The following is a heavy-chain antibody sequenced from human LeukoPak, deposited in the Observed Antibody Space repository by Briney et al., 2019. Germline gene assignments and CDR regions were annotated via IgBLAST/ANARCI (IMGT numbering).Heavy chain of an antibody. V-gene: IGHV4-59*08. J-gene: IGHJ4*02. D-gene: IGHD5-24*01. Sequence: SETLSLTCTVSGGSISSYYWSWIRQPPGKGPEWIGYIYYSGSTNYNPSLKSRVTISVDTSKNQFSLKLSSVTAADTAVYYCARHEMANDYWGQGTLVTVSS. CDR3: ARHEMANDY. CDR2: IYYSGST. CDR1: GGSISSYY.